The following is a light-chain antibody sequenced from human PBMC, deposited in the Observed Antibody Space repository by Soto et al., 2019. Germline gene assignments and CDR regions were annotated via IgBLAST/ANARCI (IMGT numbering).Light chain of an antibody. J-gene: IGLJ3*02. CDR3: QSYDSRLSGSV. Sequence: QSVLTQPPSVSGAPGQRVTISCTGSSSNIGAGYDVHWYQQLPGTAPKLLIYGNSNRPSGVPDRFSGSKSGTSASLAITGGQAEEGADYYCQSYDSRLSGSVFGGGTKRTV. CDR1: SSNIGAGYD. V-gene: IGLV1-40*01. CDR2: GNS.